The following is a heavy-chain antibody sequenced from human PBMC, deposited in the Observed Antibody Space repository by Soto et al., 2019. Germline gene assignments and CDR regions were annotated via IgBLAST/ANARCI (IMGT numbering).Heavy chain of an antibody. Sequence: EERLVQSGGGLVQPGGSLRLSCAASLFVVSDNYMSWVRQAPGKGLEWVALIYSGGDTDYAESVKGRFTISRDKSKNTLYLQMNSLKAEDTGIYYCATRMTTAPYWGQGTVVTVSS. CDR1: LFVVSDNY. CDR2: IYSGGDT. CDR3: ATRMTTAPY. V-gene: IGHV3-66*01. D-gene: IGHD4-17*01. J-gene: IGHJ4*02.